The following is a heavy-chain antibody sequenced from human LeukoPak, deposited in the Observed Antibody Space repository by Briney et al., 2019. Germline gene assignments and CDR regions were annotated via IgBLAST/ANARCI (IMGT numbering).Heavy chain of an antibody. CDR2: ISGSGGST. CDR1: GLTFSSYA. D-gene: IGHD6-19*01. CDR3: AKVSLGLVLR. Sequence: GGSLRLSCAASGLTFSSYATSWVRQAPGKGLEWVSAISGSGGSTYYADSVKGRSAISRDNSKNTPYLQMNSLRAEDTAVYYCAKVSLGLVLRWGQGTLVTVSS. V-gene: IGHV3-23*01. J-gene: IGHJ4*02.